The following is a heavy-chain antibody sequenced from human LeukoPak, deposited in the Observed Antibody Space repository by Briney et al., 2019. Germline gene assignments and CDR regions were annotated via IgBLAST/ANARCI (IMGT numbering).Heavy chain of an antibody. CDR2: ISGSGGST. Sequence: GGSLRLSCAASGFTFSSYAISWVRQAPGKGLEWVSAISGSGGSTYYADSVKGRFTISRDNSKNTLYLQMNSRRAEDTAVYYCANRYALTFGGVTNPWGQGTLVTVSS. J-gene: IGHJ5*02. CDR1: GFTFSSYA. CDR3: ANRYALTFGGVTNP. V-gene: IGHV3-23*01. D-gene: IGHD3-16*01.